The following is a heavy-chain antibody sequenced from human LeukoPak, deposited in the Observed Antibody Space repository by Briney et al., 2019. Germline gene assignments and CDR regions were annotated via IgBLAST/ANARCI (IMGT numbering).Heavy chain of an antibody. CDR2: IGSSTRTT. J-gene: IGHJ4*02. Sequence: GGSLRLSCAASGLSFSTYDMTWVRQAPGKGLEWVSYIGSSTRTTYYAESLKGRFIISRDNAKNSLYLQMNSLRAEDTAVYYCASERYNWNYAFDYWGQGILVTVSS. D-gene: IGHD1-7*01. CDR1: GLSFSTYD. CDR3: ASERYNWNYAFDY. V-gene: IGHV3-48*04.